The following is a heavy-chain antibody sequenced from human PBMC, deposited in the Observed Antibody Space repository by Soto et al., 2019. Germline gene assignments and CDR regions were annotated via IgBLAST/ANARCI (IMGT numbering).Heavy chain of an antibody. CDR3: XRDQGQWLVRYYF. V-gene: IGHV3-30-3*01. CDR2: ISYDGSNK. Sequence: QVQLVESGGGVVQPGRSLRLSCAASGFTFSSYAMHWVRQAPGKGLEWVAVISYDGSNKYYADSVKGRFTISRDNSKNTLYLQMNSLRAEDTAXXXXXRDQGQWLVRYYF. CDR1: GFTFSSYA. J-gene: IGHJ4*01. D-gene: IGHD6-19*01.